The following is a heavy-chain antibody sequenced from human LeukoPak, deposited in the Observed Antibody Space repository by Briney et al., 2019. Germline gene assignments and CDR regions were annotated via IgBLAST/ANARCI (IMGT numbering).Heavy chain of an antibody. D-gene: IGHD6-13*01. CDR3: AKGARASIAAAGTNNWFDP. CDR1: GGSFSGYY. Sequence: SETLSLTCAVYGGSFSGYYWSWIRQPPGKGLEWIGEINHSGSTNYNPSLKSRVTISVDTSKNQFSLKLSSVTAADTAVYYCAKGARASIAAAGTNNWFDPWGQGTLVTVSS. CDR2: INHSGST. V-gene: IGHV4-34*01. J-gene: IGHJ5*02.